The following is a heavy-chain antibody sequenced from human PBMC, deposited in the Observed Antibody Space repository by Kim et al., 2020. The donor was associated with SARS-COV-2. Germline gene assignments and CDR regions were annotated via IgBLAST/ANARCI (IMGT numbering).Heavy chain of an antibody. CDR3: ARGETRQSITMVRGVITHYDY. D-gene: IGHD3-10*01. CDR2: INHSGST. J-gene: IGHJ4*02. CDR1: GGSFSGYY. V-gene: IGHV4-34*01. Sequence: SETLSLTCAVYGGSFSGYYWSWIHQPPGKGLEWIGEINHSGSTNYNPSLKSRVTISVDTSKNQFSLKLSSVTAADTAVYYCARGETRQSITMVRGVITHYDYWGQGTLVTVSS.